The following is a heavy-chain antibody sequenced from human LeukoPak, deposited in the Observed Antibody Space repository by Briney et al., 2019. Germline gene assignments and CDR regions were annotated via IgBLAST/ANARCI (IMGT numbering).Heavy chain of an antibody. CDR3: ARAKAAAGIDYFDY. Sequence: SETLSLTCTVSDASISDYYWSWIRQPPGKGLEWIGYIYYSGSTNYNPSLKSRVTISVDTSKNQFSLKLSSVTAADTAVYYCARAKAAAGIDYFDYWGQGTLVTVSS. D-gene: IGHD6-13*01. CDR1: DASISDYY. CDR2: IYYSGST. J-gene: IGHJ4*02. V-gene: IGHV4-59*01.